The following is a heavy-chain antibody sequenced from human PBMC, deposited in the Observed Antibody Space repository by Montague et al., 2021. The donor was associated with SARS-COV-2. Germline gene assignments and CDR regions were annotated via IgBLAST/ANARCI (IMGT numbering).Heavy chain of an antibody. J-gene: IGHJ4*02. V-gene: IGHV3-11*03. Sequence: LRLSCAASGFTFSDYYMSWIRQAPGKGLEWVSYISSSSSYTNYADSVKGRFTISRDNAKNSLYLQMNSLRAEDTAVYYCARQGRYFDWLLMARGHQRTEGVDXWSQGTLVTVSS. CDR2: ISSSSSYT. D-gene: IGHD3-9*01. CDR1: GFTFSDYY. CDR3: ARQGRYFDWLLMARGHQRTEGVDX.